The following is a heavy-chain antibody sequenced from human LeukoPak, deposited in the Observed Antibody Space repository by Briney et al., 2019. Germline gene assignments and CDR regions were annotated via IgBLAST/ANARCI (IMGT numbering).Heavy chain of an antibody. V-gene: IGHV3-30-3*01. CDR1: AFTFSTSA. CDR2: ISYDVSNK. CDR3: ARDLVGYGGNSVELEGADY. Sequence: VRSLRLSRAASAFTFSTSAMRSGRQGLHKGLERVAVISYDVSNKYYADSVEGRFTISRDNSKNTLYLQMNSLRAEDTAVYYCARDLVGYGGNSVELEGADYWGQGTLVTVSS. J-gene: IGHJ4*02. D-gene: IGHD4-23*01.